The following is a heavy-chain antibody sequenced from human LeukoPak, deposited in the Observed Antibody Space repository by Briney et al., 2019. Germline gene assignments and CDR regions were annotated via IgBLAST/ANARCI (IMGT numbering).Heavy chain of an antibody. J-gene: IGHJ4*02. CDR3: ATTARNSAWFKVIDY. Sequence: GGSLRLSCAVSGFIFSDYYMSWIRQAPGKGLGWVSYISSSSSYTNYADSVKGRFTISRDNVKNSLYLQMNSLRAEDTAVYYCATTARNSAWFKVIDYWGRGTLVTVSS. V-gene: IGHV3-11*03. CDR1: GFIFSDYY. CDR2: ISSSSSYT. D-gene: IGHD6-19*01.